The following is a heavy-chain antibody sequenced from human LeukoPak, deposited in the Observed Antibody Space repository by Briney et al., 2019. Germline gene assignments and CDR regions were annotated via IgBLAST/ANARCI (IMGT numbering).Heavy chain of an antibody. CDR1: GDSTSNINYY. D-gene: IGHD3-22*01. CDR3: AGQRNVYYDSSGHDY. CDR2: IYYCRSI. Sequence: SEPLSLTCTVSGDSTSNINYYWRWIRQPPGKGLEFIGSIYYCRSISDNTSFKGRVTISVDPSKNQFFLKLSSVTAAEKAVYYCAGQRNVYYDSSGHDYWGQGTLVTVSS. J-gene: IGHJ4*02. V-gene: IGHV4-39*01.